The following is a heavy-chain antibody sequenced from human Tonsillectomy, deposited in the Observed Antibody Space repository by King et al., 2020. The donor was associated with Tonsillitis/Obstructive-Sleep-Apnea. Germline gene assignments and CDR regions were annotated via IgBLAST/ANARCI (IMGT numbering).Heavy chain of an antibody. CDR3: AKGNNYKNWDSFVI. D-gene: IGHD1-1*01. V-gene: IGHV3-43*02. CDR2: ISGDGGST. J-gene: IGHJ3*02. CDR1: GFTFDDYA. Sequence: QLVQSGGGVVQPGGSLRLSCAASGFTFDDYAMHWVRQAPGKGLEWVSLISGDGGSTYYADSVKGRFTISRDNSKNSLYLQMNSLRTKDTALYYCAKGNNYKNWDSFVIWGQGTMGTVSS.